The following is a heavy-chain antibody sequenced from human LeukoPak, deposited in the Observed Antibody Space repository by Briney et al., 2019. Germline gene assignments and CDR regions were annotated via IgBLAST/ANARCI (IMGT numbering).Heavy chain of an antibody. CDR3: ARGVTEGSIVATTSGIDY. CDR2: INHSGST. Sequence: SETLSLTCAVYGGSLSGYYWSWIRQPPGKGLEWIGEINHSGSTNYNPSLKSRVTISADTSKNQFSLKLSSVTAADTAVYYCARGVTEGSIVATTSGIDYWGQGTLVTVSS. D-gene: IGHD5-12*01. CDR1: GGSLSGYY. J-gene: IGHJ4*02. V-gene: IGHV4-34*01.